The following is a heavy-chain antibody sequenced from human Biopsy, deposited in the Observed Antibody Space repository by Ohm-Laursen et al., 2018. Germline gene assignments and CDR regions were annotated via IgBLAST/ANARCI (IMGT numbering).Heavy chain of an antibody. Sequence: SETLSLTCAVYGESFNGYYWSRIRQTPGKGLEWIGEINHSGRTNYNPSLESRVTISLDTSKNQFSLKVRSVTAAEPAVYYCVRGVDYYDPYHYYALDVWGQGTTVTVSS. CDR2: INHSGRT. CDR3: VRGVDYYDPYHYYALDV. D-gene: IGHD3-22*01. V-gene: IGHV4-34*01. CDR1: GESFNGYY. J-gene: IGHJ6*02.